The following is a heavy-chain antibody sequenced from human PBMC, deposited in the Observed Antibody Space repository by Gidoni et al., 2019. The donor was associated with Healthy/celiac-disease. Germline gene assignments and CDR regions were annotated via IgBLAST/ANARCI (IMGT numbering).Heavy chain of an antibody. CDR3: AKAYYYYDSSGYGY. Sequence: EVQLLESGGGLVQPGGSLRLSCAASGVTFSSYAMSWVRQAPGKGLEWVSAISGSGGSTYYADSVKGRFTISRDNSKNTLYLQMNSLRAEDTAVYYCAKAYYYYDSSGYGYWGQGTLVTVSS. V-gene: IGHV3-23*01. D-gene: IGHD3-22*01. CDR2: ISGSGGST. CDR1: GVTFSSYA. J-gene: IGHJ4*02.